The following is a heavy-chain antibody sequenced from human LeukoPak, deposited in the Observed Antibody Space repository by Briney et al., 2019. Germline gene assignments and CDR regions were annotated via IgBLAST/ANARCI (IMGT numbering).Heavy chain of an antibody. Sequence: GGSLRLSCAASGFTFSNYAMTWVRQVPGKGLEWVTSVSGSGGTTYYADSVKGRFTISRDSSKNTLYLQMNSLRVEDTAVYYCAKDRPLNWGYYFDYWGQGTLVTVSS. CDR1: GFTFSNYA. V-gene: IGHV3-23*01. J-gene: IGHJ4*02. CDR2: VSGSGGTT. CDR3: AKDRPLNWGYYFDY. D-gene: IGHD7-27*01.